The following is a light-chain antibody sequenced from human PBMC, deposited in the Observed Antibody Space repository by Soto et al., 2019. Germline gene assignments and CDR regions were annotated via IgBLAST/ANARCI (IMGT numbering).Light chain of an antibody. CDR3: LQDYSYPRT. CDR1: QGIRND. V-gene: IGKV1-6*01. J-gene: IGKJ1*01. CDR2: AAS. Sequence: AIQMTQSPSSLSASVGERVTISCRASQGIRNDLAWYQHKPGKAPKLLIFAASNLQSGVPSRFSGSGSGTDFTLTISRLQPEDFATYYCLQDYSYPRTFGQGTKVDI.